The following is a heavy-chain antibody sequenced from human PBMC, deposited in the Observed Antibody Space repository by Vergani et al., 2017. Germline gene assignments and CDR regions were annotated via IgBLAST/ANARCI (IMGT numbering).Heavy chain of an antibody. CDR3: VKSLSASGEF. Sequence: EVQLVESGGGLVQPGGSLRLSCAASGFTFSSYAMSWVRQAPGKGLEWVSAISGSGGSTYYADSVKGRFTVSRDNSKNTVFLQMDGLRDEDTAVYYCVKSLSASGEFWGQGSLVTVSS. J-gene: IGHJ4*02. CDR2: ISGSGGST. V-gene: IGHV3-23*04. CDR1: GFTFSSYA. D-gene: IGHD3-10*01.